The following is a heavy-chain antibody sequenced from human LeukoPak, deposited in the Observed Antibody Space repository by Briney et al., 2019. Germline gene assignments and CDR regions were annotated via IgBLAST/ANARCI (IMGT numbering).Heavy chain of an antibody. Sequence: AGRSLRLSCAASGFTFDDYAMHWVRQAPGKGLEWVSVISGSGANSYYADSVKGRFTISRDNSRNTLYLQMNSLRAEDTAVYQCAKGSGESYYSPLDYWGQGTLVAVSS. D-gene: IGHD2-15*01. CDR1: GFTFDDYA. J-gene: IGHJ4*02. CDR2: ISGSGANS. CDR3: AKGSGESYYSPLDY. V-gene: IGHV3-23*01.